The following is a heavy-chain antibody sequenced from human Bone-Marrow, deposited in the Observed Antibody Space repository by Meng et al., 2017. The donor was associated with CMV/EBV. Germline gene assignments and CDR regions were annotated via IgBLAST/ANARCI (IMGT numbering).Heavy chain of an antibody. V-gene: IGHV3-7*01. Sequence: GESLKISCAASGFTFSSYWMSWVRQAPGKGLEWVANIKQDGSEKYYVDSVKGRFTISRDNAKNSLYLQMNSLRAEDTAVYYCARVAIRSGFGMDVWDLRTTVTVSS. CDR3: ARVAIRSGFGMDV. CDR1: GFTFSSYW. CDR2: IKQDGSEK. D-gene: IGHD3-3*01. J-gene: IGHJ6*02.